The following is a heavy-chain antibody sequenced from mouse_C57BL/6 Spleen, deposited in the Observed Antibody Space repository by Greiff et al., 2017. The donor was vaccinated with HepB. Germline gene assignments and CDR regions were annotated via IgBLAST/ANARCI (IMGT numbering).Heavy chain of an antibody. CDR2: IDPSDSET. D-gene: IGHD2-4*01. J-gene: IGHJ3*01. Sequence: VQLQQSGAELVRPGSSVKLSCKASGYTFTSYWMHWVKQRPIQGLEWIGNIDPSDSETHYNQKFKDKATLTVDKSSSTAYMQLSSLTSEDSAVYYCARDYDGLWFAYWGQGTLVTVSA. CDR1: GYTFTSYW. CDR3: ARDYDGLWFAY. V-gene: IGHV1-52*01.